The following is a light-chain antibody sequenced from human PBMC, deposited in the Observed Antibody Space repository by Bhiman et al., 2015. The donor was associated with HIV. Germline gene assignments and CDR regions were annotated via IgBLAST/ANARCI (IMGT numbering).Light chain of an antibody. J-gene: IGLJ3*02. V-gene: IGLV8-61*01. CDR1: XGSVSSSYY. CDR3: VLFMGNNDWV. Sequence: QTVVTQEPSFSVSPGGTVTLTCGLSXGSVSSSYYPSWYQQTPGQAPRTLIYSTNTRSSGVPDRFSGSILGNKAALTITGAQADDESDYYCVLFMGNNDWVFGGGTKLTVL. CDR2: STN.